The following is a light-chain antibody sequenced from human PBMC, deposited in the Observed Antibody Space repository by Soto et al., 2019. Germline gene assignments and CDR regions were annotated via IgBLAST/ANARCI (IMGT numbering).Light chain of an antibody. J-gene: IGKJ4*01. CDR2: DAS. CDR3: QQYNSYSFT. V-gene: IGKV1-5*01. Sequence: DIQMTQSPSTLSASVGDRVTITCRASQSINSWLAWYQQKPGKAPKLLIYDASSLESGVPSRFSGSGSGTEFTLTISSLQPDDFATYYFQQYNSYSFTFGGGTKVEIK. CDR1: QSINSW.